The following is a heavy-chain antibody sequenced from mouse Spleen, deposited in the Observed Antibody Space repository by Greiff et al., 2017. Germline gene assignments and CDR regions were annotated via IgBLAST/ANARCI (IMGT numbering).Heavy chain of an antibody. J-gene: IGHJ2*01. CDR2: IWSGGST. D-gene: IGHD1-3*01. CDR3: ARNPHNSYYFDY. Sequence: QVQLQQSGPGLVQPSQSLSITCTVSGFSLTSYGVHWVRQSPGKGLEWLGVIWSGGSTDYNAAFISRLSISKDNSKSQVFFKMNSLQADDTAIYYCARNPHNSYYFDYWGQGTTLTVSS. CDR1: GFSLTSYG. V-gene: IGHV2-2*01.